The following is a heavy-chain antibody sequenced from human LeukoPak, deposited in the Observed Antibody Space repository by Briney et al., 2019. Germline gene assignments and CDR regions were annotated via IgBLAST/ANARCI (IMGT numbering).Heavy chain of an antibody. V-gene: IGHV4-4*07. Sequence: SETLSLTCTVSGASISSYFWSWIRQPAGKGLEWIGRIYTTGSTNYNPSPKSRVTMSVDTSKNQFSLKLSSVTAADTAIYYCARYDGSGYNRDWGQGTLVTVSS. D-gene: IGHD3-22*01. CDR2: IYTTGST. J-gene: IGHJ4*02. CDR1: GASISSYF. CDR3: ARYDGSGYNRD.